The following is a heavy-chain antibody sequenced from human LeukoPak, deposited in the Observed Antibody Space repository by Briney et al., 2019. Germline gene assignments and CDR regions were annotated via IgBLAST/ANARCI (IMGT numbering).Heavy chain of an antibody. Sequence: GGSLRLSCAASGFTFSNFWMSWVRQAPGKGLEWVANIKQDGSEKHYVDSVRGRFTIFRDNAKNSLYLQMNSLSAEDTALYYCARAGHHDTTWYQWGQGTLVTVSS. D-gene: IGHD2-2*01. CDR2: IKQDGSEK. CDR1: GFTFSNFW. V-gene: IGHV3-7*01. J-gene: IGHJ4*02. CDR3: ARAGHHDTTWYQ.